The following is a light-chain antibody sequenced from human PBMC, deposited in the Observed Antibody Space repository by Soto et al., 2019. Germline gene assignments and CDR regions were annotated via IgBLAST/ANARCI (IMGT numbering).Light chain of an antibody. CDR3: LLFYGGSAV. CDR1: TGTVTSGHF. V-gene: IGLV7-46*01. CDR2: DIS. J-gene: IGLJ1*01. Sequence: QAVATQEPSLTVSPGGTVTLTCASSTGTVTSGHFPYWFQQKPGQAPRTLISDISKRVSGTPARFSGSLLGDKAALTLSGAQPEDQADYYCLLFYGGSAVFGPGTKLTVL.